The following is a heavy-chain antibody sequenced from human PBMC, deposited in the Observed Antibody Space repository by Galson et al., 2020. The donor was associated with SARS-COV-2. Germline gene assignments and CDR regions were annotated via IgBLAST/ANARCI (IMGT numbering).Heavy chain of an antibody. J-gene: IGHJ6*02. V-gene: IGHV4-34*01. CDR3: ARGRRLRRYGMDV. CDR1: GGSFSGYY. Sequence: SQASETLSLTCAVYGGSFSGYYWSWIRQPPGKGLEWIGDINHSGTSDYNPSLKSRVIISVDTFRNQFSLNLGSVTAADVAVYYCARGRRLRRYGMDVWGQGTAVTVSS. CDR2: INHSGTS. D-gene: IGHD4-17*01.